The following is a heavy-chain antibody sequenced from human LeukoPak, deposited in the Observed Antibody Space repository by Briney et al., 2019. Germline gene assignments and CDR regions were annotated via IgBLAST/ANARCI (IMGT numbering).Heavy chain of an antibody. CDR2: IYPGDSDT. V-gene: IGHV5-51*01. CDR1: GYNFSNNW. J-gene: IGHJ4*02. CDR3: ARHVEMATAMDY. Sequence: GESLKISCKGSGYNFSNNWIGWVRQMPGKGLEWMGIIYPGDSDTRYSPSFQGQVTISADKSISTAYLQWNSLKASDTAMYYCARHVEMATAMDYWGQGTLVTVSS. D-gene: IGHD5-24*01.